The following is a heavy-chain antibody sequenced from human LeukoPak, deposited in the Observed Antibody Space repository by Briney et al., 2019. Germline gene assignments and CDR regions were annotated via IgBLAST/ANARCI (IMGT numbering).Heavy chain of an antibody. D-gene: IGHD6-13*01. CDR1: GFSFSDSY. CDR2: ISGSGHDT. V-gene: IGHV3-11*03. J-gene: IGHJ4*02. Sequence: GGSLRLSCAASGFSFSDSYMSWVRQAPGKGLEWISYISGSGHDTNYADSVKGRFTVSRDNAKTSLYLQMNSLRAEDTAVYYCVKSARAGEKWGQGTLVTVSS. CDR3: VKSARAGEK.